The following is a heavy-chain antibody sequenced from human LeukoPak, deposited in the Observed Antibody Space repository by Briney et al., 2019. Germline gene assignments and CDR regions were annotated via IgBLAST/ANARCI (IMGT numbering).Heavy chain of an antibody. Sequence: PGGSLRLSCAASGFTFSSYAMSWVRQAPGKGLEWVSAISGSGGSTYYADSVKGRFTVSRDNSKNTQYLQMNSLRAEDTAVYYCAKGLCYDSSGYYQGPAEYFQHWGQGTLATVPS. CDR2: ISGSGGST. CDR1: GFTFSSYA. D-gene: IGHD3-22*01. V-gene: IGHV3-23*01. J-gene: IGHJ1*01. CDR3: AKGLCYDSSGYYQGPAEYFQH.